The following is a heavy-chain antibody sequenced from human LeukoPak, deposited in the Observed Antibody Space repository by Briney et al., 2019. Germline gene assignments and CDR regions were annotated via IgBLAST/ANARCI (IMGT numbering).Heavy chain of an antibody. CDR2: INHSGST. J-gene: IGHJ4*02. D-gene: IGHD2-15*01. V-gene: IGHV4-34*01. CDR3: ASSCSGGSCSTPTRLDY. Sequence: SETLSLTCAVYGGSFSGYYWSWIRQPPGKGLEWIGEINHSGSTNYNPSLKSRVTISVDTSKNQFSLKLSSVTAADTAVYYCASSCSGGSCSTPTRLDYWGQGTLVTVSS. CDR1: GGSFSGYY.